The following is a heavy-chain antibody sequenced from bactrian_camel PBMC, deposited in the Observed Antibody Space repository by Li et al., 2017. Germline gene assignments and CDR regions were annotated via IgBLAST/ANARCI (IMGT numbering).Heavy chain of an antibody. CDR3: AQQVGGVLKSRPCHY. V-gene: IGHV3S54*01. J-gene: IGHJ4*01. D-gene: IGHD1*01. CDR1: QRANC. Sequence: HVQLVESGGGSVQAGGSLRLTCVASQRANCMGWFRQGPGKEREGVATISPHSATSYLVDSVKGRFTISRDNAKNTLYLQLNSLKTEDTAMYYCAQQVGGVLKSRPCHYWGQGTQVTVS. CDR2: ISPHSATS.